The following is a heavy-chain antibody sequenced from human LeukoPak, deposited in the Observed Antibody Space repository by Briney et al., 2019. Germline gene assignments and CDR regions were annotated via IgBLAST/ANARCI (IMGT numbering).Heavy chain of an antibody. D-gene: IGHD3-3*01. J-gene: IGHJ4*02. CDR2: MYNSEST. Sequence: PSETLSLTCTVSGGSISSSSYSWGWIRQPPGKGLEWIGSMYNSESTYYNPSLMSRVTMSVDTSKNQFSLKLNSVTDADTAVYYCARVRYDFWSGYSQPIDYWGQGILVTVSS. V-gene: IGHV4-39*07. CDR1: GGSISSSSYS. CDR3: ARVRYDFWSGYSQPIDY.